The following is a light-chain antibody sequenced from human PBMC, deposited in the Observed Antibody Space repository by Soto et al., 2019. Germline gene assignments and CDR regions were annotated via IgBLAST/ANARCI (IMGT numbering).Light chain of an antibody. CDR2: EVS. Sequence: QSALTQPASVSGSPGQSITISCTGTSSDVGRYNFVSWYQQHPGKVPKLMSYEVSNRPSGVSNRFSGSKSGNTASLTISGLQAEDEADYYCSSYTTSSTPVFGGGTKVTVL. J-gene: IGLJ2*01. CDR3: SSYTTSSTPV. CDR1: SSDVGRYNF. V-gene: IGLV2-14*01.